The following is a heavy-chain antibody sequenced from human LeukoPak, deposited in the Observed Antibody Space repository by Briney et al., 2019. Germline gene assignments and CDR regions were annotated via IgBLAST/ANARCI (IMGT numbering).Heavy chain of an antibody. CDR3: AKDMNPTYDSSGYFGY. Sequence: PGGSLRLSCAASGFTFDDYAMPWVRQAPGKGLEWVSGISWNSGSIGYADSVKGRFTISRDNAKNSLYLQMNSLRAEDTALYYCAKDMNPTYDSSGYFGYWGQGTLVTVSS. CDR1: GFTFDDYA. J-gene: IGHJ4*02. D-gene: IGHD3-22*01. CDR2: ISWNSGSI. V-gene: IGHV3-9*01.